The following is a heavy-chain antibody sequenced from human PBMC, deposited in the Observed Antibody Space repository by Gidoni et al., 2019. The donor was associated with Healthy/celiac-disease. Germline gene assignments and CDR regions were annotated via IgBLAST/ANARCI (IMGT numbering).Heavy chain of an antibody. D-gene: IGHD6-13*01. CDR1: GGSFSGYY. CDR2: INHSGST. Sequence: QVQLQQWGAGLLTPSETLSLTCAVSGGSFSGYYWSWIRQPPGKGLEWIGEINHSGSTNYNPSLKSRVTISVDTSKNQFSLKLSSVTAADTAVYYCARVCIAAAATGWFDPWGQGTLVTVSS. CDR3: ARVCIAAAATGWFDP. J-gene: IGHJ5*02. V-gene: IGHV4-34*01.